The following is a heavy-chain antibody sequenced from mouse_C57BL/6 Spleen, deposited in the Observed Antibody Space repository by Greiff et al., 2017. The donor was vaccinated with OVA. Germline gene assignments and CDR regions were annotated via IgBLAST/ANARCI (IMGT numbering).Heavy chain of an antibody. CDR2: IDPETGGT. Sequence: QVQLQQSGAELVRPGASVTLSCKASGYTFTDYEMHWVKQTPVHGLEWIGAIDPETGGTAYNQKFKGKAILTADKSSSTAYMELRSLTSEDSAVYYCTHLYSNYPHVWGTGTTVTVSS. D-gene: IGHD2-5*01. CDR1: GYTFTDYE. CDR3: THLYSNYPHV. V-gene: IGHV1-15*01. J-gene: IGHJ1*03.